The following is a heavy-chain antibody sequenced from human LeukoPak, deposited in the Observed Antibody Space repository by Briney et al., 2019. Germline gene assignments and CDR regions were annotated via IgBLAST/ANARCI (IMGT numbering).Heavy chain of an antibody. CDR3: ARARGEAAGNPNFDY. D-gene: IGHD6-13*01. CDR2: IYYSGST. J-gene: IGHJ4*02. CDR1: GGSINSGNYY. V-gene: IGHV4-30-4*08. Sequence: PSETLSLTCTVSGGSINSGNYYWTWIRQPPGKGLEWIGYIYYSGSTYYNPSLKSRVTISADTSKNQFSLNLRSVTAADTAVYYCARARGEAAGNPNFDYWGQGTLVTVSS.